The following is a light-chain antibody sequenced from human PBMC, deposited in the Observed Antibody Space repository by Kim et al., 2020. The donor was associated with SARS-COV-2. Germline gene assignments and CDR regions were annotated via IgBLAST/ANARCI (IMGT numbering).Light chain of an antibody. CDR3: QSYDSSLSGVV. CDR2: GNT. Sequence: RVTTASTGGSSNTGAGYGVHWYQQLPGTAPNLLIYGNTTRPSGVPDRFSGSKSGTSASLAITGLQAEDEADYYCQSYDSSLSGVVFGGGTQLTVL. J-gene: IGLJ2*01. CDR1: SSNTGAGYG. V-gene: IGLV1-40*01.